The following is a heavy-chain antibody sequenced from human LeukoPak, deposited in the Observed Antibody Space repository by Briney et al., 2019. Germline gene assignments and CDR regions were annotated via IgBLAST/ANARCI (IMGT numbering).Heavy chain of an antibody. Sequence: SETLSLTCAVYGGSFSGYYWSWIRQPPGKGLEWIGEINHSGSTNYNPSLKSRVTISVDTSKNQFSLKLRSVTAADTAVYYCARYDGWIDAFDIWGQGTMVTVSS. D-gene: IGHD6-19*01. CDR2: INHSGST. CDR1: GGSFSGYY. J-gene: IGHJ3*02. CDR3: ARYDGWIDAFDI. V-gene: IGHV4-34*01.